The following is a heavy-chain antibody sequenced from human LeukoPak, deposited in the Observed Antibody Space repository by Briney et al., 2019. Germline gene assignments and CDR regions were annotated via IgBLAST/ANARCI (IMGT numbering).Heavy chain of an antibody. J-gene: IGHJ4*02. CDR2: IWRDGTNE. CDR3: AKDAQRGFDYSNSLQY. CDR1: GFTFSHFG. V-gene: IGHV3-33*03. D-gene: IGHD4-11*01. Sequence: GRSLRLSCAASGFTFSHFGMHWVRQAPAKGLDGVEGIWRDGTNEYYADSVKGRFSISRDNSKNTVSLQMNSLRAEDTAVYFCAKDAQRGFDYSNSLQYWGQGTLVTVSS.